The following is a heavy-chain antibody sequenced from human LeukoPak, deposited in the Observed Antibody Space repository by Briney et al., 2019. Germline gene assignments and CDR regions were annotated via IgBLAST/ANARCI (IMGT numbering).Heavy chain of an antibody. CDR1: GFSVSGYW. Sequence: GGSLRLSCAVSGFSVSGYWMTWVRQAPGKGLEWVAVISYDGSNKYYADSVKGRFTISRDNSKNTLYLQMNSLRAEDTAVYYCARDLYYYDSSLRDYYYYGMDVWGQGTTVTVSS. CDR2: ISYDGSNK. D-gene: IGHD3-22*01. CDR3: ARDLYYYDSSLRDYYYYGMDV. J-gene: IGHJ6*02. V-gene: IGHV3-30*19.